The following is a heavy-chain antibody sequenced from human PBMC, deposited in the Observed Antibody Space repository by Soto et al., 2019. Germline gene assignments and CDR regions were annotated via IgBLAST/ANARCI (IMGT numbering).Heavy chain of an antibody. CDR1: GFTFSNAW. V-gene: IGHV3-15*07. CDR3: TARVTDFWSGYYDY. CDR2: IKSKTDGGTT. D-gene: IGHD3-3*01. Sequence: GGSLRLSCAASGFTFSNAWMNWVRQAPGKGLEWVGRIKSKTDGGTTDYAAPVKGRFTISRDDSKNTLYLQMNSLKTEDTAVYYCTARVTDFWSGYYDYWGQGTLVTVSS. J-gene: IGHJ4*02.